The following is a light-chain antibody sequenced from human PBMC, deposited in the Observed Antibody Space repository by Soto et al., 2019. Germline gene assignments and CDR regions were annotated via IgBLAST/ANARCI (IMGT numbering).Light chain of an antibody. CDR2: DTS. CDR1: QSVSSN. J-gene: IGKJ2*01. CDR3: QHYNNWPLT. Sequence: EIVMTQSPGTLSVSPGESATLSCRASQSVSSNLAWYQQKPGQAPRLLIYDTSTRATGVPARFSGSGSGTEFTLTISSLQSEDFALYYCQHYNNWPLTFGQGTKLEIK. V-gene: IGKV3-15*01.